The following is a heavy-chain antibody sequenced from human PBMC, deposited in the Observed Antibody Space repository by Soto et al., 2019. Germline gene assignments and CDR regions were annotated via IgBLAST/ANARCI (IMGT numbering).Heavy chain of an antibody. CDR2: IIPMFDTA. CDR3: ARSLTYYYETCGYYLGNI. CDR1: GGTFSSYA. Sequence: QVQLVQSGAEVKKPGSSVKVSCKASGGTFSSYAFSWVRQAPGQGLEWTGGIIPMFDTANYAQKFQDRVTISADESTSTAYMELSSLTSEDTAVYYCARSLTYYYETCGYYLGNIWGQGTLVTVSS. J-gene: IGHJ4*02. V-gene: IGHV1-69*01. D-gene: IGHD3-22*01.